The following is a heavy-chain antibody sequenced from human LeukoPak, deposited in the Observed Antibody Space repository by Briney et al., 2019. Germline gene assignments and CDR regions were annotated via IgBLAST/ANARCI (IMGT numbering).Heavy chain of an antibody. CDR2: ISSSSSYI. CDR1: GFTFSSYS. D-gene: IGHD1-26*01. J-gene: IGHJ4*02. V-gene: IGHV3-21*01. CDR3: ARGPHSGSYYFDY. Sequence: TGGSLRLSCAASGFTFSSYSMSWVRQAPGKGLEWVSSISSSSSYIFYADSVKGRFTISRDNAKSSLYLQINSLRAEDTAVYYCARGPHSGSYYFDYWGQGTLVTVSS.